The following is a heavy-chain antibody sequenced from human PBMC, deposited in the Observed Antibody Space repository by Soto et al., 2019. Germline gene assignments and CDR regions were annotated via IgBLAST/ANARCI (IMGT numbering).Heavy chain of an antibody. CDR2: INHSGAA. J-gene: IGHJ4*02. CDR3: TDMLGQWLPRD. CDR1: SASLSSSSYT. D-gene: IGHD6-19*01. Sequence: ETLSLTCTVSSASLSSSSYTWGWIRQPPGKGLEWIGEINHSGAAYYNPSLQSRVTISVDTSSNQFSMKLNSVTAADTAVYYCTDMLGQWLPRDWGQGTVVTVSS. V-gene: IGHV4-39*01.